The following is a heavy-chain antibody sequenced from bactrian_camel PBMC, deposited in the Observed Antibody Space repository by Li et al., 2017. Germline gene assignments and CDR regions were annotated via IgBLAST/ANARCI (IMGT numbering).Heavy chain of an antibody. CDR1: GFTVRSYA. CDR2: INSGGGTT. Sequence: HVQLVESGGGSVQPGGSLRLSCAASGFTVRSYAMNWVRQAPGKGLEWVSGINSGGGTTYYADSVKGRFTVSRINAYNTLHLQLSRLKPEDTAIYYCAKGPGYYSEWDAWGQGTQVTVS. J-gene: IGHJ6*01. V-gene: IGHV3S1*01. CDR3: AKGPGYYSEWDA. D-gene: IGHD4*01.